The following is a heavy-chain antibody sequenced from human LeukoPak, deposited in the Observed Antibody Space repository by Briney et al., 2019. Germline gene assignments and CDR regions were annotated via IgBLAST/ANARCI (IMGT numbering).Heavy chain of an antibody. V-gene: IGHV3-30*02. CDR1: GYTLSSYG. Sequence: GSLRLSCATSGYTLSSYGLHWVPQAPGKGLECVASIRHDGGDKYYSESVKGRFTISKDNTKNRLFLYMNSLRPEDTAVYYCVRWSGTYPLYYLDYWGQGTLVTVSS. J-gene: IGHJ4*02. CDR3: VRWSGTYPLYYLDY. D-gene: IGHD1-26*01. CDR2: IRHDGGDK.